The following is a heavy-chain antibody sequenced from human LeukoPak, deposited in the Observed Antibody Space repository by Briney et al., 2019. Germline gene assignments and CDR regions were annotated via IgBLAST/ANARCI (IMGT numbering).Heavy chain of an antibody. CDR3: ARDANYDFWSGYIWEPDY. CDR2: IYYSGST. CDR1: GGSISSYY. Sequence: SETLSLTCTVSGGSISSYYWSWIRQPPGKGLEWIGYIYYSGSTNYNPSLKSRVTISVDTSKNQFSLKLSSVTAADTAVYYCARDANYDFWSGYIWEPDYWGQGTLVTVSS. D-gene: IGHD3-3*01. J-gene: IGHJ4*02. V-gene: IGHV4-59*01.